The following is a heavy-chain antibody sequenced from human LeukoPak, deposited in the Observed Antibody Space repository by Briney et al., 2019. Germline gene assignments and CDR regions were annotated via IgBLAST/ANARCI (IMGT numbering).Heavy chain of an antibody. CDR3: ARGGGTVTPFGY. D-gene: IGHD4-11*01. CDR1: GFTFSTSA. CDR2: IGGSGDTT. Sequence: PGGSLRLSCAASGFTFSTSAMNWVRQAPGKGLEWVSVIGGSGDTTYYADSVRGRFTISRDNFKNTLYLQMNSLTAADTAVYYCARGGGTVTPFGYWGQGTLVTVSS. J-gene: IGHJ4*02. V-gene: IGHV3-23*01.